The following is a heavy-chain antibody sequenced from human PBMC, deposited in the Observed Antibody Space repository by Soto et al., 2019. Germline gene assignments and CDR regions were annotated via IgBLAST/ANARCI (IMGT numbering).Heavy chain of an antibody. Sequence: PGGSLRLSCAASGFTFSSYAMSWVRQAPGKGLEWVSAISGSGGSTYYADSVKGRFTISRDNSKNTLYLQMNSLRAEDTAVYYCARRNYGSGSTYFDYWGQGTLVTVS. CDR1: GFTFSSYA. CDR3: ARRNYGSGSTYFDY. D-gene: IGHD3-10*01. CDR2: ISGSGGST. J-gene: IGHJ4*02. V-gene: IGHV3-23*01.